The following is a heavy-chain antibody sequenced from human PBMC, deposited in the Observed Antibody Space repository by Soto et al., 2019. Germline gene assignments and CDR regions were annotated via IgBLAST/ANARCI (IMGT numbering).Heavy chain of an antibody. CDR2: ISAYNGNT. Sequence: GASVKVSCKASGYTFTSYGISWVRQAPGQGLEWMGWISAYNGNTNYAQKLQGRVTMTTDTSTSTAYMELRSLRSDDTAVYYCAREYSSSWLGYYYYGMDVWGQGTTVTSP. CDR3: AREYSSSWLGYYYYGMDV. D-gene: IGHD6-13*01. CDR1: GYTFTSYG. V-gene: IGHV1-18*01. J-gene: IGHJ6*02.